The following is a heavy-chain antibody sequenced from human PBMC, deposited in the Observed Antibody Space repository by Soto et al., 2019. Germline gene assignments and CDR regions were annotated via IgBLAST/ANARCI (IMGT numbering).Heavy chain of an antibody. D-gene: IGHD3-3*01. CDR2: IYYSGST. CDR3: ARQFGFLEWLQTNLGAFDI. J-gene: IGHJ3*02. Sequence: PSETLSLTCTVSGGSISSSSYYWGWIRQPPGKGLEWIGSIYYSGSTHYNPSLKSRVTISVDTSKNQFSLKLSSVTAADTAVYYCARQFGFLEWLQTNLGAFDIWGQGTMVTVSS. V-gene: IGHV4-39*01. CDR1: GGSISSSSYY.